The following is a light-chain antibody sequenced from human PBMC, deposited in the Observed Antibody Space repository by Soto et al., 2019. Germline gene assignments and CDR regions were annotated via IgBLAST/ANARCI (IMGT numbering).Light chain of an antibody. CDR2: GES. Sequence: EIVMTQSPATLSVSPGERATLSCRASQSVSSNLAWYQHKPGQAPRLLIYGESTRATGIPARFSGSGSGTEFTLTISSLQSEDFAVYYCQQYNNWPRKFGQGTKV. J-gene: IGKJ1*01. V-gene: IGKV3-15*01. CDR1: QSVSSN. CDR3: QQYNNWPRK.